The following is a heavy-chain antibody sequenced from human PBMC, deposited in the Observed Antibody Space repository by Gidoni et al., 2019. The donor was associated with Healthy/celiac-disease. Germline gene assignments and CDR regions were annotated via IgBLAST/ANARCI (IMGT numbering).Heavy chain of an antibody. Sequence: QVQLVESGGDVVQPGRALRPSCAPTGFTFTSYGMHWVRQGPGKGLEGVAIIWYDGSNKYYAESVKGRFTISRDNSKNTLYLQMNSLRAEDTAVYYCARELLADGDYDYYYYGMDVWGQGTTVTVSS. V-gene: IGHV3-33*01. CDR1: GFTFTSYG. CDR3: ARELLADGDYDYYYYGMDV. CDR2: IWYDGSNK. D-gene: IGHD4-17*01. J-gene: IGHJ6*02.